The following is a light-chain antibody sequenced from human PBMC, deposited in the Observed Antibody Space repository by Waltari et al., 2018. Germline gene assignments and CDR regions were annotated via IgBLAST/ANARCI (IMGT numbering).Light chain of an antibody. CDR2: AAS. CDR3: QQSYSTPRT. CDR1: QTISTY. Sequence: DIPLTQSPSSLSASGGDRATITCRASQTISTYLNWYQQKPGKAPKLLIYAASTLQSGVPSTFSGSGAGTDFTLTISSLRPEDFATYYCQQSYSTPRTFGQGTKEEIK. J-gene: IGKJ1*01. V-gene: IGKV1-39*01.